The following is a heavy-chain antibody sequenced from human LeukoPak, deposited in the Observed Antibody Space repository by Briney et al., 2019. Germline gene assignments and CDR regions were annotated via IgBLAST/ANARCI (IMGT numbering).Heavy chain of an antibody. Sequence: SETLSLTCAASGYSISSGYYWGWIRQPPGKGLEWIGSIYHSGSTYYNPSLKSRVTISVDTSKNQFSLKLSPVTAADTAVYYCASGVRNDLNFDYWGQGTLVTVSS. J-gene: IGHJ4*02. D-gene: IGHD2-8*01. V-gene: IGHV4-38-2*01. CDR1: GYSISSGYY. CDR3: ASGVRNDLNFDY. CDR2: IYHSGST.